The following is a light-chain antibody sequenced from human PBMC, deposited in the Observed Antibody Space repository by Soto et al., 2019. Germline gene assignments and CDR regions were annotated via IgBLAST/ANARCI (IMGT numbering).Light chain of an antibody. CDR1: SSDIGTYNS. CDR2: EVI. Sequence: QSALTQPASVSGSPGQSITISCTGTSSDIGTYNSVSWYQHHPGKAPKLLIFEVIDRPSGVSDRFSGSKSGNTASLTISGLQHEDEDDYYCCSYTSTYTLVFGGGTKVTVL. CDR3: CSYTSTYTLV. J-gene: IGLJ3*02. V-gene: IGLV2-14*01.